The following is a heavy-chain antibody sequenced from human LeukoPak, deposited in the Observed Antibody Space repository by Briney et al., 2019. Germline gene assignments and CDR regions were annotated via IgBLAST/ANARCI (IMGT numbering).Heavy chain of an antibody. CDR2: ISAYNGNT. CDR3: ARAEDFWSGYPRYYFDY. CDR1: GYTFTSYG. V-gene: IGHV1-18*01. J-gene: IGHJ4*02. Sequence: ASVKVSCKASGYTFTSYGISWVRQAPGQGLEWMGWISAYNGNTNYAQKLQGRVTMTTDTSTSTAYMELRSLRSDDTAVYYCARAEDFWSGYPRYYFDYWGQGTLVTVSS. D-gene: IGHD3-3*01.